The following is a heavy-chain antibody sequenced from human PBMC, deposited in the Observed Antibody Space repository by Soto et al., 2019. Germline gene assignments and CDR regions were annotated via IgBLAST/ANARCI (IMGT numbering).Heavy chain of an antibody. J-gene: IGHJ4*02. CDR3: ASLISGYVKY. V-gene: IGHV4-39*01. Sequence: SETLSLTCTVSGDSITSSTYSWGWIRQPPGKGLEWLATIYSSGSTFYNPSLNGRVTISVDTSKNQFSLKLTSVTAADTDLYYCASLISGYVKYWGQGTLVTVSS. CDR1: GDSITSSTYS. D-gene: IGHD5-12*01. CDR2: IYSSGST.